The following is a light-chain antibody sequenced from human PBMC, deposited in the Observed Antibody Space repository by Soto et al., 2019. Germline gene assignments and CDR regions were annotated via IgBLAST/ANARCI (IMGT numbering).Light chain of an antibody. CDR1: IDDIGAYDY. Sequence: QSVLTQPASVSGSPGQSVTISCTGTIDDIGAYDYVSWYQPPPAPPSQIIIYDVNTRPSGTSHRFSGSKSVHTAYLTISGLQSXXEATYHCSSYTSTYSLVFVTGTKVTVL. J-gene: IGLJ1*01. CDR2: DVN. V-gene: IGLV2-14*03. CDR3: SSYTSTYSLV.